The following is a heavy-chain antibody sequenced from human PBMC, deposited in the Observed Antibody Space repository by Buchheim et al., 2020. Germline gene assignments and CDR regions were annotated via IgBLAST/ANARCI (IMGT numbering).Heavy chain of an antibody. CDR2: IWYDGSNK. D-gene: IGHD3-10*02. CDR3: ARDRGYYDRAGGMDV. CDR1: GFTFSSYG. J-gene: IGHJ6*02. V-gene: IGHV3-33*01. Sequence: QVQLVESGGGVVQPGRSLRLSCAASGFTFSSYGMHWVRQAPGKGLEWVAVIWYDGSNKYYADSVKGRFTISRDNSKHTLYLQMNSLRAEDTALYYCARDRGYYDRAGGMDVWGQGTT.